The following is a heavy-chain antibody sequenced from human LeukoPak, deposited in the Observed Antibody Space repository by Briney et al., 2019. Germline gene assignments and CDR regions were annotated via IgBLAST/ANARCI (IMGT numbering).Heavy chain of an antibody. CDR3: ATNAISDNIDY. CDR2: INPNSGGT. J-gene: IGHJ4*02. Sequence: EASVKVSCKASGYTLTGYYMHWVRQAPGQGLEWMGWINPNSGGTNYAQKFQGRVTMTRDTSISTAYMELSRLRSDDTAVYYCATNAISDNIDYWGQGTLVTVSS. V-gene: IGHV1-2*02. D-gene: IGHD1-1*01. CDR1: GYTLTGYY.